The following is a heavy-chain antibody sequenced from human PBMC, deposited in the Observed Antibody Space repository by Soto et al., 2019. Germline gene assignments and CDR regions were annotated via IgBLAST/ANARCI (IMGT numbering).Heavy chain of an antibody. J-gene: IGHJ4*02. CDR3: ARWVEVSLDYFDS. V-gene: IGHV4-34*01. CDR1: GGSFSGYY. Sequence: PSETLSLTCAVYGGSFSGYYWSWIRQPPGKGLEWIGEINHSGSTNYNPSLKSRVTISVDTSKNQFSLKLSSVTAADTAVYYCARWVEVSLDYFDSWGQGTLVTVSS. CDR2: INHSGST. D-gene: IGHD2-15*01.